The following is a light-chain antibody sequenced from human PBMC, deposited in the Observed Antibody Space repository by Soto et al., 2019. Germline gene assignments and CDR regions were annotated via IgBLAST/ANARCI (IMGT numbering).Light chain of an antibody. CDR2: GVS. J-gene: IGKJ1*01. CDR3: QHYGDSSWT. V-gene: IGKV3-20*01. Sequence: ELVLTQSPVALSLSSGERATLSCRASQSVSSTLLTWYQQKPGQAPRLLIYGVSSRATGIPARFSGSGSGTDFTLTISRVEPEDFAVYFCQHYGDSSWTFGQGSRVEIK. CDR1: QSVSSTL.